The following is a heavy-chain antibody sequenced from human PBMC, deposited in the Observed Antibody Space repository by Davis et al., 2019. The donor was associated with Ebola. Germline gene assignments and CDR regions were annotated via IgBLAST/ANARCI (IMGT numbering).Heavy chain of an antibody. J-gene: IGHJ5*02. D-gene: IGHD2-2*01. CDR1: GYSFTSYW. Sequence: GESLKISCKGSGYSFTSYWIGWVRQMPGKGLEWMGIIYPGDSDTRYSPSFQGPVTISADKSISTAYLQWSSLKASDTAMYYCARTPSVLVPAATNNWFDPWGQGTLVTVSS. CDR3: ARTPSVLVPAATNNWFDP. CDR2: IYPGDSDT. V-gene: IGHV5-51*01.